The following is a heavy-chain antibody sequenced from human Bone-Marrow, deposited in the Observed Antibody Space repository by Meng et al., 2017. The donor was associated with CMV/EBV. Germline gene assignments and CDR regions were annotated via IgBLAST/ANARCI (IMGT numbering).Heavy chain of an antibody. D-gene: IGHD3-22*01. J-gene: IGHJ4*02. CDR2: ISSSSSYI. Sequence: GESLKISCAASGFTFSSYSMNWVRQAPGKGLEWVSSISSSSSYIYYADSVKGRFTISRDNAKNSLYLQMNSLRAEDTAVYYCARDLRAVRITMIVEPSPAEPFDYWGQGTLVTVSS. CDR3: ARDLRAVRITMIVEPSPAEPFDY. CDR1: GFTFSSYS. V-gene: IGHV3-21*04.